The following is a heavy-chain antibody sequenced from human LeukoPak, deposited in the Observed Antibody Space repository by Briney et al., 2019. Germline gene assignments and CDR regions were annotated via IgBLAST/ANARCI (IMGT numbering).Heavy chain of an antibody. J-gene: IGHJ4*02. D-gene: IGHD2-2*01. CDR2: TRNKPNSYTP. CDR3: ARGYCSSSSCRYFDF. Sequence: PGGSLRLSCAASGFTFSDHYMVWVRQAPGKGLEWVGRTRNKPNSYTPEYAASVKGRFIISRDDSKNSLYLQMNSLKTEDTAVYYCARGYCSSSSCRYFDFWGQGTLVTVSS. CDR1: GFTFSDHY. V-gene: IGHV3-72*01.